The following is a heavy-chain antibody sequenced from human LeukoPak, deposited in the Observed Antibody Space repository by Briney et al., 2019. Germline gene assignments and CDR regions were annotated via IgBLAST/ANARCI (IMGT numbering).Heavy chain of an antibody. D-gene: IGHD2-15*01. CDR2: ISGSGNMI. CDR1: GFTSSDYY. Sequence: PGGSLRLSCAASGFTSSDYYMTWIRQTPGKGLEWVSYISGSGNMIYYADSVKGRFTISRDNAKSSLYLQMNSLRAEDTAVYYCARGHYSARDWGQGTLVNVSS. J-gene: IGHJ4*02. V-gene: IGHV3-11*01. CDR3: ARGHYSARD.